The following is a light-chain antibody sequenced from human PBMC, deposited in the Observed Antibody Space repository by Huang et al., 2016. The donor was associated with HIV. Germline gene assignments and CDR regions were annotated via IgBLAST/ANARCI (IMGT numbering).Light chain of an antibody. V-gene: IGKV1-NL1*01. CDR2: ATS. CDR1: QGITKS. Sequence: DIQMTQSPSSLSASVGARVTITCRASQGITKSLVWYQQKPGKAPNRLLFATSRLERGVPSRFSGSGSGTDFTLTISSLQPEDFATYYCQQYYNTPYTFGQGTKLEIK. CDR3: QQYYNTPYT. J-gene: IGKJ2*01.